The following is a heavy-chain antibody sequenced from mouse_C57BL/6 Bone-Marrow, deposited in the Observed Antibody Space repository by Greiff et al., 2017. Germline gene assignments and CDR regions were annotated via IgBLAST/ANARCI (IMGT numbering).Heavy chain of an antibody. D-gene: IGHD2-3*01. CDR2: ISSGGSYT. J-gene: IGHJ2*01. CDR3: ARLIYDGYYDYFDY. V-gene: IGHV5-6*01. CDR1: GFTFSSYG. Sequence: EVKVVESGGDLVKPGGSLKLSCAASGFTFSSYGMSWVRQTPDKRLEWVVTISSGGSYTYYPDSVKGRFTISRDNAKNTLYLQMSSLKSEDTAMYYCARLIYDGYYDYFDYWGQGTTLTVSS.